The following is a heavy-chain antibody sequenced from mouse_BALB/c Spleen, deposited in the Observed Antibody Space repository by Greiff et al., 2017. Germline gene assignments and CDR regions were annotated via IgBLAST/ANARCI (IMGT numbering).Heavy chain of an antibody. D-gene: IGHD2-14*01. J-gene: IGHJ2*01. CDR3: ARGHYRYDVYFDY. V-gene: IGHV5-17*02. CDR1: GFTFSSFG. Sequence: EVHLVESGGDLVKPGGSLKLSCAASGFTFSSFGMHWVRQAPEKGLEWVAYISSGSSTIYYADTVKGRFTISRDNPKNTLFLQMTSLRSEDTAMYYCARGHYRYDVYFDYWGQGTTLTVSS. CDR2: ISSGSSTI.